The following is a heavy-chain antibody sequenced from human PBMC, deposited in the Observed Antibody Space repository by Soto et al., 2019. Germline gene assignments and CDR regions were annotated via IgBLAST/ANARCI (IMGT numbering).Heavy chain of an antibody. V-gene: IGHV4-4*07. J-gene: IGHJ4*02. Sequence: SETLSLTCSVSGDSISSYYWSWIRQPAGKGLEWIGRIHTSGNTNYNPTLKSRVTMSVDMSENQFSLKLTSVTAADTAVYYCARLGVAGKDHWGQGTLVTVSS. D-gene: IGHD6-19*01. CDR3: ARLGVAGKDH. CDR1: GDSISSYY. CDR2: IHTSGNT.